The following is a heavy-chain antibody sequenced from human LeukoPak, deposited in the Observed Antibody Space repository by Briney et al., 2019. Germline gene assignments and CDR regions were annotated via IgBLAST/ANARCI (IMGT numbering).Heavy chain of an antibody. Sequence: SETLSLTCTVSGGSISSSSSYWGWIRKPPGKGLDWIGRIYYSGRTYYNPYLKIRVTISVDTSKNQFSLKLSSVTAADTAVYYCARVLHSSSWFADPVEYYYYYYYMDVWGKGTTVTVSS. J-gene: IGHJ6*03. D-gene: IGHD6-13*01. CDR2: IYYSGRT. CDR1: GGSISSSSSY. CDR3: ARVLHSSSWFADPVEYYYYYYYMDV. V-gene: IGHV4-39*07.